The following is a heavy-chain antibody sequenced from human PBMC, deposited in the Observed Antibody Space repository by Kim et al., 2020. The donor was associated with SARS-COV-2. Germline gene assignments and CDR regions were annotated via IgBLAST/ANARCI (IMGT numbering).Heavy chain of an antibody. CDR1: GGSINNYY. CDR3: AIEVAADMTTSRFQH. V-gene: IGHV4-59*01. Sequence: SETLSLTCTVSGGSINNYYWSWIRQPPGRGLEWIGYIYHTGSTNYNPSLKRRVTMSADMSKNQFSLILNSVTAADTAVYYCAIEVAADMTTSRFQHWGKGTLVTVSS. J-gene: IGHJ1*01. CDR2: IYHTGST. D-gene: IGHD4-17*01.